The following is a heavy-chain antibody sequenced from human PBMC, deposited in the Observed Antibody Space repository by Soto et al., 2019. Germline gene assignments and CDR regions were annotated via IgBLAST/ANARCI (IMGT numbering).Heavy chain of an antibody. J-gene: IGHJ3*02. CDR1: GFTFSSYA. D-gene: IGHD2-15*01. V-gene: IGHV3-23*01. CDR3: ANVGGDCSGGSCYPYGAFDI. Sequence: GGSLRLSCAASGFTFSSYAMSWVRQAPGKGLEWVSAISGSGGSTYYADYVKGRFTISRDNSKNTLYLQMNSLRAEDTAVYYCANVGGDCSGGSCYPYGAFDIWGQGTMVTVSS. CDR2: ISGSGGST.